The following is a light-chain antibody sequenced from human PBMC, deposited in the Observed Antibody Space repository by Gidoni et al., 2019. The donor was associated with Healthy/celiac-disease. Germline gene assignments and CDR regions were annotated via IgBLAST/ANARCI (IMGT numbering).Light chain of an antibody. CDR1: QSVLYSSNNKNY. CDR2: CAS. CDR3: QQYYSTSLFT. V-gene: IGKV4-1*01. J-gene: IGKJ3*01. Sequence: DIVMTQSPDSLAMSLGERATINCKSSQSVLYSSNNKNYLAWYQQKPGQPPKLLIYCASTREAGVPDRFSGSGSGTDFTLTISSLQAEDVAVYYCQQYYSTSLFTFGPGTKVDIK.